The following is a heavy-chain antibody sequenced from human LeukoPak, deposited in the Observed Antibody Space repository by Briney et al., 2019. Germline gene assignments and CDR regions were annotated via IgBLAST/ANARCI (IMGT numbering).Heavy chain of an antibody. D-gene: IGHD6-19*01. Sequence: ASVKVSCKASGGTFSSYAISWVRQAPGQGLEWMGRIIPILGIANYAQKFQGRVTITADKSTSTAYMELSSLRSDDTAVYYCARDRPKPPYSSGWYMFYYYYGMDVWGQGTTVTVSS. CDR3: ARDRPKPPYSSGWYMFYYYYGMDV. CDR2: IIPILGIA. V-gene: IGHV1-69*04. J-gene: IGHJ6*02. CDR1: GGTFSSYA.